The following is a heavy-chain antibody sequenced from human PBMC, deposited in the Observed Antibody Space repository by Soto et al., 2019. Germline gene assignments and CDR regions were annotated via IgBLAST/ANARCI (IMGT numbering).Heavy chain of an antibody. Sequence: EEQLLESGGGLVQPGGSLRLPCSASGFTFSNYAMSWVRQAPGKGLEWVSGISGSVDNTYYADSVMGRFTISRDNSKNTLYLQMNSLRAEDTALYYCAKTSLPRPMIVKDAFDIWGQGTMVTVSS. J-gene: IGHJ3*02. D-gene: IGHD3-22*01. CDR3: AKTSLPRPMIVKDAFDI. CDR1: GFTFSNYA. V-gene: IGHV3-23*01. CDR2: ISGSVDNT.